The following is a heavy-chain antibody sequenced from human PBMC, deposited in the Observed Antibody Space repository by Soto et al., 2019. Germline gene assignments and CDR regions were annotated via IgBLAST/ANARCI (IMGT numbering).Heavy chain of an antibody. Sequence: GASVKVSCKVSGYTLTELSMHWVRQAPGKGLEWMGGFDLEDGETIYAQKFQGRVTMTEDTSSDTAYMELSSLRSEDTAVYYCATLTTVYSYGLFDPWGQGTLVTVSS. D-gene: IGHD5-18*01. CDR3: ATLTTVYSYGLFDP. CDR2: FDLEDGET. CDR1: GYTLTELS. J-gene: IGHJ5*02. V-gene: IGHV1-24*01.